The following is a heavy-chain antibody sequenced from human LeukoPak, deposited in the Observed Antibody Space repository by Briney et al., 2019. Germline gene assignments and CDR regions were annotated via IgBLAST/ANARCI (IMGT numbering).Heavy chain of an antibody. CDR3: ARDPRNVGLAP. J-gene: IGHJ5*02. D-gene: IGHD2-15*01. Sequence: GGSLRLSCVASGFSLSGYWMYWVRQAPGKGLMYISRNNGDGSTTNYADVVKGRFTMSRDNVKNTLYLQMNSLRVEDTAVYYCARDPRNVGLAPWGQGTLVTVSS. CDR1: GFSLSGYW. CDR2: NNGDGSTT. V-gene: IGHV3-74*01.